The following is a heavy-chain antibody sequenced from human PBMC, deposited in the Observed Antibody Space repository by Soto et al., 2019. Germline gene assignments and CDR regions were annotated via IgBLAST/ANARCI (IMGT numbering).Heavy chain of an antibody. J-gene: IGHJ4*02. Sequence: QVQLVESGGGVVQPGRSLRLSCAASGFTFSSYGMHWVRQAPGKGLEWVAVISYDGSNKYYADSVKGRFTISRDNSKNTLYLQMNSLRAEDTAVYYCAKPSRLRFLEWLLLDYCGQGTLVTVSS. D-gene: IGHD3-3*01. V-gene: IGHV3-30*18. CDR2: ISYDGSNK. CDR1: GFTFSSYG. CDR3: AKPSRLRFLEWLLLDY.